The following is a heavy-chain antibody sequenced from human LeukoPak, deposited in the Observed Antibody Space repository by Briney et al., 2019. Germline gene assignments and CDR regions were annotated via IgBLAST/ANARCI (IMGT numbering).Heavy chain of an antibody. V-gene: IGHV4-4*07. CDR1: GGSFSSSY. J-gene: IGHJ3*02. CDR3: ARATRLSRVLRFLEWPDAFDI. CDR2: IYTSGST. D-gene: IGHD3-3*01. Sequence: PSETLSLTCTVSGGSFSSSYWSWIRQPPGKGLEWIGRIYTSGSTNYNPSLKSRVTMSVDTSKNQFSLKLSSVTAADTAVYYCARATRLSRVLRFLEWPDAFDIWGQGTMVTVSS.